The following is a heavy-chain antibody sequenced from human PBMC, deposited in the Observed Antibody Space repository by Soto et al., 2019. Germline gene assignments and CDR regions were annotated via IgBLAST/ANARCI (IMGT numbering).Heavy chain of an antibody. Sequence: EVQLLESGGGLVQPGGSLRLSCAASGFTLSNYAINWVRQAPGKGLEWVSGITLNGDNTYHADSVKGRFTVSRDNSKNTLYLGIKSLGDEDTAVYSCARELYNNSYGMDVWGPGTTVIVSS. J-gene: IGHJ6*02. V-gene: IGHV3-23*01. CDR1: GFTLSNYA. CDR3: ARELYNNSYGMDV. D-gene: IGHD3-10*01. CDR2: ITLNGDNT.